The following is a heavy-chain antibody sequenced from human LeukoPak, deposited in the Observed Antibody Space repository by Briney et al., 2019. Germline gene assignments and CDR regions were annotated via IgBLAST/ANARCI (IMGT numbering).Heavy chain of an antibody. Sequence: GGSLRLSCAASGFTFSSYAMHWVRQAPGKGLEWVAVISYDGSNKYYADSVKGRFTISRDNSKNTLYLQMNSLRAEDTAVYYRASSEWELLYFYWGQGALVTVSS. D-gene: IGHD1-26*01. CDR2: ISYDGSNK. J-gene: IGHJ4*02. V-gene: IGHV3-30-3*01. CDR1: GFTFSSYA. CDR3: ASSEWELLYFY.